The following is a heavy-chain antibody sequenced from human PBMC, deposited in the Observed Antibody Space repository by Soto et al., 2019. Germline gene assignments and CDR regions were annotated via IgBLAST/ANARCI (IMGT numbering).Heavy chain of an antibody. CDR1: GYTFTGYY. J-gene: IGHJ4*02. CDR2: INPNSGGT. D-gene: IGHD5-18*01. Sequence: ASVKVSCKASGYTFTGYYMHWVRQAPGQGLEWMGWINPNSGGTNYAQKYQGWVTMTRDTSISTAYMELSRLRSDDTAVYYCARDRGYSYGYDYWGQGTLVTVSS. V-gene: IGHV1-2*04. CDR3: ARDRGYSYGYDY.